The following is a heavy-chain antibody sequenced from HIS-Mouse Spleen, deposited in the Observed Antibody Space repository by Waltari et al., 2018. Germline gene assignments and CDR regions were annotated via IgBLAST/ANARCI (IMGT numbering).Heavy chain of an antibody. V-gene: IGHV4-39*07. CDR1: GGSIRSRRYY. Sequence: QLQLQESGPGLVKPSETLSLTCTVSGGSIRSRRYYWGWLRQPPGKGLEWIGSIYYCGSTYYNPSIKSRVTISVDTSKNQFSLKLSSVTAADTAVYYCAREIPYSSSWYDWYFDLWGRGTLVTVSS. CDR2: IYYCGST. CDR3: AREIPYSSSWYDWYFDL. D-gene: IGHD6-13*01. J-gene: IGHJ2*01.